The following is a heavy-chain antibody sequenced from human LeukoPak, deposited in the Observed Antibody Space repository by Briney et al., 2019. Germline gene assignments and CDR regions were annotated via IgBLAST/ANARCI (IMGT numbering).Heavy chain of an antibody. Sequence: VASVKVSCKASGYTFTSYYMHWVRQAPGQGLEWMGGIIPIFGTANYAQKFQGRVTITADKSTSTAYMELSSLRSEDTAVYYCARADAILTGYYGLFDYWGQGTLVTVSS. CDR3: ARADAILTGYYGLFDY. CDR1: GYTFTSYY. V-gene: IGHV1-69*06. CDR2: IIPIFGTA. D-gene: IGHD3-9*01. J-gene: IGHJ4*02.